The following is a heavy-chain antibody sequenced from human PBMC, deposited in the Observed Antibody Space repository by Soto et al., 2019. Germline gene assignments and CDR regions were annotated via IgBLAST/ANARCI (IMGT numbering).Heavy chain of an antibody. V-gene: IGHV3-33*01. CDR1: GFTFSSYG. CDR3: AREPLPGSYPDY. D-gene: IGHD3-16*02. J-gene: IGHJ4*02. CDR2: IWYDGSNK. Sequence: PGGSLRLSCAASGFTFSSYGMHWVRQAPGKGLEWVAVIWYDGSNKYYADSVKGRFTISRDNSKNTLYLQMNSLRAEDTAVYYCAREPLPGSYPDYWGQGTLVTVSS.